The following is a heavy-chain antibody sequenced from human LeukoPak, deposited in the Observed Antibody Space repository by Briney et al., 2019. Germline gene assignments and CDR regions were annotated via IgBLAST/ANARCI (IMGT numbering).Heavy chain of an antibody. Sequence: SETLSLSCTLSGGSISSSNYYWGWIRQPPGKGLEWIGTIYYSGTTYYNPSLASRVTISEDTSKNQFSLTLRSVTAADTAVYYCARQISDYYYYYMDVWGKGTTVTVPS. CDR2: IYYSGTT. D-gene: IGHD3-10*01. CDR1: GGSISSSNYY. J-gene: IGHJ6*03. CDR3: ARQISDYYYYYMDV. V-gene: IGHV4-39*01.